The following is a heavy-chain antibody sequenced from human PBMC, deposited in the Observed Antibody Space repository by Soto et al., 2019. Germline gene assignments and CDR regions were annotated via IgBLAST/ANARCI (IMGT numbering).Heavy chain of an antibody. V-gene: IGHV1-18*01. CDR1: GYIFTNYD. CDR3: ARFGSAPYCYYGVDV. J-gene: IGHJ6*02. CDR2: VSGYTGNT. Sequence: QVQLVQSETEVKKPGASVKVSCKASGYIFTNYDITWVRQAPGQGLEWMGWVSGYTGNTKYAQKFQDRVTMTTDTSTSTVCMDPRGLRSADTAVYYCARFGSAPYCYYGVDVWGQGTTVFVSS. D-gene: IGHD3-10*01.